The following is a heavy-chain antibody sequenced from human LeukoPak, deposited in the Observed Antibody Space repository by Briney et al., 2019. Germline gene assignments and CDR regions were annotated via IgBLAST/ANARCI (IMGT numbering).Heavy chain of an antibody. CDR1: GGSFSSSSYY. CDR2: IYHSGST. J-gene: IGHJ3*02. D-gene: IGHD6-19*01. Sequence: SETLSLTCTVSGGSFSSSSYYWGWIRQPPGKGLEWIGSIYHSGSTYYNPSLKSRVTISVDTSKNQFSLKLSSVTAADTAVYYCASSSGWYGAFDIWGQGTMVTVSS. CDR3: ASSSGWYGAFDI. V-gene: IGHV4-39*07.